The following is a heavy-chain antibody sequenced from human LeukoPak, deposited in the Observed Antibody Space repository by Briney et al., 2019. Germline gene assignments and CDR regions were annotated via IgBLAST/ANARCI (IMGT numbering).Heavy chain of an antibody. Sequence: PGGSLRLSCAASGFTFSSYGMNWVRQAPGKGLEWVSYIGTSSSTIYYADSVKVRFTISRDNAKNSLYLQMNSLRDEDTAAYYCARHDYGGNSGDNWGQGTLVTVSS. CDR3: ARHDYGGNSGDN. D-gene: IGHD4-23*01. J-gene: IGHJ4*02. CDR1: GFTFSSYG. CDR2: IGTSSSTI. V-gene: IGHV3-48*02.